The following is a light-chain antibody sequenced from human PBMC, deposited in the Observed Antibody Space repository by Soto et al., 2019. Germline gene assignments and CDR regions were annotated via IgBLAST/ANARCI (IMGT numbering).Light chain of an antibody. CDR1: QSVLYSSNNKNY. Sequence: DIVMTQSPDSLAVSLGERATINCKSSQSVLYSSNNKNYLAWYQQKPGQPPKLLIYWASTRESGVPDRFSGSGSGTDFTLTISSLQAEDVAVYYCQQYYSTPLTFGQETKVEIK. CDR2: WAS. V-gene: IGKV4-1*01. J-gene: IGKJ1*01. CDR3: QQYYSTPLT.